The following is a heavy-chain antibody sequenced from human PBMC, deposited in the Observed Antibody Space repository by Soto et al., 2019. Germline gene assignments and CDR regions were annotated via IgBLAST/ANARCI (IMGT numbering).Heavy chain of an antibody. Sequence: GGSLRLSCAASGFTLSSYSMNWVRQAPGKGLEWVSSISSSSSYIYYADSVKGRFTISRDNAKNSLYLQMNSLRAEDTAVYYCASVVADAFDIWGQGTMVTVSS. D-gene: IGHD2-15*01. J-gene: IGHJ3*02. CDR3: ASVVADAFDI. V-gene: IGHV3-21*01. CDR2: ISSSSSYI. CDR1: GFTLSSYS.